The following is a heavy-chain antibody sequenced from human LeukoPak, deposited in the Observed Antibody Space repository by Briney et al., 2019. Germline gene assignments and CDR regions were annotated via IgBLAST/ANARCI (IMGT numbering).Heavy chain of an antibody. D-gene: IGHD2-15*01. J-gene: IGHJ4*02. CDR3: ARINCSGGTCYDYFDD. V-gene: IGHV3-23*01. Sequence: GGSLRLSCADSPVTFGTSAMSWVRQAPGKGLEWVSAVSAGGSNTYYAASVEGRFTISRGNSKDTLYLQMDSLRVEDTAQYFCARINCSGGTCYDYFDDWGQGTLVTVSS. CDR1: PVTFGTSA. CDR2: VSAGGSNT.